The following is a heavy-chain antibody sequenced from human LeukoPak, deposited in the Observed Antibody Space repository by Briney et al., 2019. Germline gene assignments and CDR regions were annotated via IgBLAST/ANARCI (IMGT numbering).Heavy chain of an antibody. Sequence: PSETLSLTCTVSGGSISSYYWSWIRQPPGKGPEWIGYIYYSGNTNYNPSLKSRVTISVDTSKNQFSLKLSSVTAADTAVYYCARRPPGYSSSWSGYAFDIWGQGTMVTVSS. V-gene: IGHV4-59*12. CDR1: GGSISSYY. CDR2: IYYSGNT. D-gene: IGHD6-13*01. J-gene: IGHJ3*02. CDR3: ARRPPGYSSSWSGYAFDI.